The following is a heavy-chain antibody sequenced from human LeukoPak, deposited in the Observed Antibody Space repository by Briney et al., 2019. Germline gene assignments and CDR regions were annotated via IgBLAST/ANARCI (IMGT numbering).Heavy chain of an antibody. CDR1: GGSFSGYY. V-gene: IGHV4-34*01. J-gene: IGHJ4*02. D-gene: IGHD2-21*02. CDR3: ARLERTAVFDY. Sequence: PSETLSLTCAVYGGSFSGYYWSWIRQPPGKGLEWIGEINHSGSTNYNPSLKSRVTISVDTSKNQFSLKLSSVTAADTAVYYCARLERTAVFDYWGQGTLVTVSS. CDR2: INHSGST.